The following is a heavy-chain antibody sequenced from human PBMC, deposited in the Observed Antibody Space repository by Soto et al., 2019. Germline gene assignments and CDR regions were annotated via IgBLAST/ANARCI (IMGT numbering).Heavy chain of an antibody. Sequence: TSETLSLTCTVSGGSISSYYWRWIRQPPGKGLEWIGYIYYSGSTNYNPSLKSRVTISVDTSKNQFSLKLSSVTAADTAVYYCARGRYSSSSFYWFDPWGQGTLVTVSS. J-gene: IGHJ5*02. CDR1: GGSISSYY. CDR3: ARGRYSSSSFYWFDP. CDR2: IYYSGST. V-gene: IGHV4-59*01. D-gene: IGHD6-6*01.